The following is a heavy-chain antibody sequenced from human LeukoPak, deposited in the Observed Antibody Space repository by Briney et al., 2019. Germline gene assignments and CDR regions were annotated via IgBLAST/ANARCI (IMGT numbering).Heavy chain of an antibody. J-gene: IGHJ4*02. CDR1: GGSISRGDHY. Sequence: SQTLSLTCTVSGGSISRGDHYWSWIRQPPGKGLEWIGYIYTSGSTNYNPSLKSRVTISVDTSKNQFSLKLSSVTAADTAVYYCARHKAGRMDPRFDYWGQGTLVTVSS. CDR2: IYTSGST. V-gene: IGHV4-30-4*01. D-gene: IGHD1-14*01. CDR3: ARHKAGRMDPRFDY.